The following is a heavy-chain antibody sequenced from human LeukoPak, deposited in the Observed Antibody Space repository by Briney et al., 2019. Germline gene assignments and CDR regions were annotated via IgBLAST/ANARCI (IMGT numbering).Heavy chain of an antibody. Sequence: PGGSLRLSCAASGFTFSSYAMHWVRQAPGKGLEWVAVISYDGSNKYYADSVKGRFTISRDNSKNTLYLQMNSLRAEDTAVYYCAKDYYDSSGPLDYWGQGTLVTVSS. CDR1: GFTFSSYA. D-gene: IGHD3-22*01. CDR2: ISYDGSNK. J-gene: IGHJ4*02. CDR3: AKDYYDSSGPLDY. V-gene: IGHV3-30-3*01.